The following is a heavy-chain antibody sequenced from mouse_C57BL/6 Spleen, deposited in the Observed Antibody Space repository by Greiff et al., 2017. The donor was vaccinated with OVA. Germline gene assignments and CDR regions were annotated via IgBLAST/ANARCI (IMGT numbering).Heavy chain of an antibody. V-gene: IGHV5-16*01. Sequence: EVKVVESEGGLVQPGSSMKLSCTASGFTFSDYYMAWVRQVPEKGLEWVANINYDGSSTYYLDSLKSRFIISRDNAKNILYLQMSSLKSEDTATYYCARVGSSYDYYAMDYWGQGTSVTVSS. CDR1: GFTFSDYY. CDR3: ARVGSSYDYYAMDY. D-gene: IGHD1-1*01. J-gene: IGHJ4*01. CDR2: INYDGSST.